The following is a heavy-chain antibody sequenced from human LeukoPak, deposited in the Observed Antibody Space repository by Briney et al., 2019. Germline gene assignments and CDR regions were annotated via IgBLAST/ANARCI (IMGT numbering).Heavy chain of an antibody. CDR1: GFTLSSYA. J-gene: IGHJ4*02. V-gene: IGHV3-23*01. CDR3: ASPSDPYSSSWYALVQYFDY. Sequence: PGGSLRLSCAASGFTLSSYAMSWVRQAPGKGLEWVSAISGSGGSAYYADSVKGRFTISRDNSKNTLYLQMNSLRAEDTAVYYCASPSDPYSSSWYALVQYFDYWGQGTLVTVSS. CDR2: ISGSGGSA. D-gene: IGHD6-13*01.